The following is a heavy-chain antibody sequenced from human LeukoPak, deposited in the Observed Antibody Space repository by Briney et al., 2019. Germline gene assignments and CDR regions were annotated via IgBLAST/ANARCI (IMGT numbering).Heavy chain of an antibody. CDR2: ISSSSSYI. V-gene: IGHV3-21*01. CDR1: GFTFSSYS. Sequence: PGGSLRLSCAASGFTFSSYSMNWVRQAPGKGLEWVSSISSSSSYIYYADSVKGRFTISRDNAKNSLYLQMNSPRAEDTAVYYCARDFGFGYDYGDYVTIGSYWGQGTLVTVSS. J-gene: IGHJ4*02. D-gene: IGHD4-17*01. CDR3: ARDFGFGYDYGDYVTIGSY.